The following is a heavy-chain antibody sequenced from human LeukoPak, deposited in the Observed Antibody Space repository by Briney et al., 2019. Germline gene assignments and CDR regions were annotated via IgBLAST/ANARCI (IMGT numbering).Heavy chain of an antibody. V-gene: IGHV4-34*01. CDR1: GGFFRGYY. CDR2: INHSGST. J-gene: IGHJ6*04. Sequence: SETLSLTFAVYGGFFRGYYWSWIRPPPGKGLEGIGEINHSGSTNYNPSLKSRVTISVDTSKSQFSLKLSSVTAADTAVYYCASTLAYYYGSGSYYGMDVWGKGTTVTVSS. CDR3: ASTLAYYYGSGSYYGMDV. D-gene: IGHD3-10*01.